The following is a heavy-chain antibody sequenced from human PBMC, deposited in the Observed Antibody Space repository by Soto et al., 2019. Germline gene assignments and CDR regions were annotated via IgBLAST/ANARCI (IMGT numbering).Heavy chain of an antibody. D-gene: IGHD2-2*01. CDR3: ARLAQPPVVVPAVYYYYYGMDV. J-gene: IGHJ6*02. V-gene: IGHV4-39*01. CDR1: GGSISSSSYY. Sequence: TSETLSLTCTVSGGSISSSSYYWGWIRQPPGKGLEWIGSIYYSGSTYYNPSLKSRVTISVDTSKNQFSLKLSSVTAADTAVYYCARLAQPPVVVPAVYYYYYGMDVWGQGTTVTVSS. CDR2: IYYSGST.